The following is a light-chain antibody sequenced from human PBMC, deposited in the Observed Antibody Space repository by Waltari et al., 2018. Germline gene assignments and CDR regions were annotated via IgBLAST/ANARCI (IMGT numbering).Light chain of an antibody. V-gene: IGLV2-8*01. J-gene: IGLJ2*01. CDR2: EVN. CDR3: SSYAGSNSLHVI. CDR1: SSDLGDYNY. Sequence: QSALTQPPSPSGSPRQSGTIPSTETSSDLGDYNYVSWYQQHPDKAPKLVIYEVNKRPSGVPERFSGSKSGNTASRTVSGLQTEDEADYYCSSYAGSNSLHVIFGGGTKLTVL.